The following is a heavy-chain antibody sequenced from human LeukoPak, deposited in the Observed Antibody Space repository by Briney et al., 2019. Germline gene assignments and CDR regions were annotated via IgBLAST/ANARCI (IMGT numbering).Heavy chain of an antibody. V-gene: IGHV4-39*07. D-gene: IGHD6-19*01. CDR3: ARDLDSGLVSY. Sequence: SETLSLTCTVSGGSISSSSYYWGWIRQPPGKGLEWIGSIYYSGSTYYNPSLKSRVTISVDTSKNQFSLKLSSVTAADTAVYYCARDLDSGLVSYWGQGTLVTVSS. CDR2: IYYSGST. J-gene: IGHJ4*02. CDR1: GGSISSSSYY.